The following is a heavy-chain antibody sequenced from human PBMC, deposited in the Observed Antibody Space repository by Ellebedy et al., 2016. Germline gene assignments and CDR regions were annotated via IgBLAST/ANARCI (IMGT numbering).Heavy chain of an antibody. D-gene: IGHD2-15*01. J-gene: IGHJ4*02. CDR3: AREGYSSGSLGDLDY. V-gene: IGHV3-13*01. Sequence: GGSLRLSCAASGFHFSDPDMHWVRQTTGKPLEWVSGIGSAGDTYYADSVKGRFTISRDNSKNTLFLQLNSLRPEDTALYYCAREGYSSGSLGDLDYWGQGTLVTVSS. CDR1: GFHFSDPD. CDR2: IGSAGDT.